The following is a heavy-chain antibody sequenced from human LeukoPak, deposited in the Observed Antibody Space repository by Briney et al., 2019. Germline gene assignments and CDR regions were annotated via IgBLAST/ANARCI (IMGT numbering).Heavy chain of an antibody. V-gene: IGHV4-38-2*02. CDR2: IYHSGNT. J-gene: IGHJ4*02. CDR3: ARGALYSSLDD. Sequence: SETLSLTCFVSNFIVTNGFYWGWIRQSPGKGLEWIGNIYHSGNTYYNPCLKSRATISVDTSKNQFSLYLSSVTAADTAVYYCARGALYSSLDDWGPGTLVTVSP. D-gene: IGHD6-13*01. CDR1: NFIVTNGFY.